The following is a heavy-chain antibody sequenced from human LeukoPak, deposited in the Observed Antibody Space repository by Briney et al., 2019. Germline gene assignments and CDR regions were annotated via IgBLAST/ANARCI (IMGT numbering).Heavy chain of an antibody. CDR1: GYSISSGYY. D-gene: IGHD1-26*01. V-gene: IGHV4-38-2*02. CDR3: ARDVVGATPPY. Sequence: SETLSLTCTVSGYSISSGYYWGWIRQPPGKGLEWIGIIYHSGSTYYNPSLKSRVTISVDTSKNQLSLKLSSVTAADTAVYYCARDVVGATPPYWGQGTLVTVSS. J-gene: IGHJ4*02. CDR2: IYHSGST.